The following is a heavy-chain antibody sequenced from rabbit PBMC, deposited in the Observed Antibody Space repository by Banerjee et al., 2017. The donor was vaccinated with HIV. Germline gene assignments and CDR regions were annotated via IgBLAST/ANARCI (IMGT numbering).Heavy chain of an antibody. CDR1: GFDFSSYY. CDR3: ASRGYDDYGDYVNL. V-gene: IGHV1S7*01. Sequence: QSVEESGGGLVQPGGSLKLSCKASGFDFSSYYMSWVRQAPGKGLEWIGYIDPFFGSTYYASWVNGRFTISSHNAQNTLYLQLNSLTAADTATYFCASRGYDDYGDYVNLWGPGTLVTVS. J-gene: IGHJ4*01. D-gene: IGHD2-1*01. CDR2: IDPFFGST.